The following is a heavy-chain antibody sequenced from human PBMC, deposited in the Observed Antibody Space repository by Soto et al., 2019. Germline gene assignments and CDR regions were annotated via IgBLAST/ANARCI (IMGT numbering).Heavy chain of an antibody. D-gene: IGHD2-15*01. Sequence: EVQVLESGGGLVQPGGSLRLSCEGSGFTVSSYAMTWIRQAPGKGPEWVSTVTADGGTYYADSVRGRFAMSRDTSENTLYLQMNSLGAEDTAAYYCAPHVSCSGGSCQYDAFAIRGQGTMVTVSS. CDR1: GFTVSSYA. CDR2: VTADGGT. CDR3: APHVSCSGGSCQYDAFAI. J-gene: IGHJ3*02. V-gene: IGHV3-23*01.